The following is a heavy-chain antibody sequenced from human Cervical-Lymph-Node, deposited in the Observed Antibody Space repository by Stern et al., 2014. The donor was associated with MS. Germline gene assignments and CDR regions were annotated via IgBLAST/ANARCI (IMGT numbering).Heavy chain of an antibody. J-gene: IGHJ3*02. CDR2: IWYDGSNK. CDR1: GFTFSRYG. Sequence: QVQLVQSGGGVVQPGRSLRLSCEASGFTFSRYGMHWVRQAPGKGLEWVAVIWYDGSNKYYADSVKGRFTISRDNSKNTLYLQMNSLRAEDTAVYYCARGHSSSCSDAFDIWGQGTMVTVSS. D-gene: IGHD6-13*01. V-gene: IGHV3-33*01. CDR3: ARGHSSSCSDAFDI.